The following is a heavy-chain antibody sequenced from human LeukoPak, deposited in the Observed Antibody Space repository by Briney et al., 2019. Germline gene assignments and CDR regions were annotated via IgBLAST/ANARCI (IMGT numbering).Heavy chain of an antibody. V-gene: IGHV1-2*02. CDR3: ARQFRIAAAGVSGAFDI. J-gene: IGHJ3*02. CDR2: MNPDNGGT. D-gene: IGHD6-13*01. CDR1: GYTFTVYY. Sequence: ASVKVSCKASGYTFTVYYMHWVRQAPGQGLEWMGLMNPDNGGTHYAQKFQGRVTMTRDTSISTAYMELSRLRSDDTAVYYCARQFRIAAAGVSGAFDIWGQGTMVTVSS.